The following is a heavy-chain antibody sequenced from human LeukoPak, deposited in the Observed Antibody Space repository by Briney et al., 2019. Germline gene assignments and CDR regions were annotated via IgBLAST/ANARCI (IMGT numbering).Heavy chain of an antibody. CDR2: INHSGST. D-gene: IGHD3-10*02. J-gene: IGHJ5*02. CDR1: GGSFSGYY. V-gene: IGHV4-34*01. CDR3: ARCSGTYYRPFDP. Sequence: SETLSLTCAVYGGSFSGYYWSWIRQPPGKGLEWIGEINHSGSTNYNPSLKSRVTISVDTSKNQLSLKLSSVTAADTAVYYCARCSGTYYRPFDPWGQGTLVTVSS.